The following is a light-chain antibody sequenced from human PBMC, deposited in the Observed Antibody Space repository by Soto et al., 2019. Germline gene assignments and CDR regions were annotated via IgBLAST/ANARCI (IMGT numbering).Light chain of an antibody. CDR2: DAS. CDR1: QSISSW. Sequence: DIQMTQSPSTLSASVGDRVTITCRASQSISSWLAWYQQKPGKAPKLLIYDASSLESGVPSRFSGSGSGTEFTLTISSLQPDDFAPDYCQQYNSYSPETFGQGTKVEIK. J-gene: IGKJ1*01. V-gene: IGKV1-5*01. CDR3: QQYNSYSPET.